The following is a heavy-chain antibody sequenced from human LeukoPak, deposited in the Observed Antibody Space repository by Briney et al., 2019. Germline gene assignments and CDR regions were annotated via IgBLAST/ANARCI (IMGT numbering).Heavy chain of an antibody. CDR1: GGSISTFY. J-gene: IGHJ4*02. CDR2: IYYSGST. CDR3: ARGGWSPDY. V-gene: IGHV4-59*01. Sequence: PSETLSLTCTVSGGSISTFYWSWIRQPPGEGLEWIGYIYYSGSTNYNPSLKSRVTISVDTSKNQFSLKLSSVTAADTAVYYCARGGWSPDYWGQGTLVTVSS.